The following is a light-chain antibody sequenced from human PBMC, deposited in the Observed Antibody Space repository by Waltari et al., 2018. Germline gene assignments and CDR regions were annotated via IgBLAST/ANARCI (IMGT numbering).Light chain of an antibody. CDR3: AAWDDSLNVRV. CDR1: SSNIGSNT. Sequence: QSVLTQPPSASGTPGQRVTISCSGSSSNIGSNTVNWYQQLPGTAPKLLIYSNNRRPSGVPGRFSGSKSGASASLAISGLQSEDEADYYCAAWDDSLNVRVFGGGPKLTVL. V-gene: IGLV1-44*01. CDR2: SNN. J-gene: IGLJ2*01.